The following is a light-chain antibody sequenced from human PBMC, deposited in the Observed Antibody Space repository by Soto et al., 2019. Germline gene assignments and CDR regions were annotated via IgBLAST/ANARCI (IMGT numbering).Light chain of an antibody. J-gene: IGKJ4*01. CDR1: QALSNY. CDR3: QQLSRYPLT. V-gene: IGKV1-9*01. Sequence: DSQFTQSPSFLSASVGDTVTITCRASQALSNYLAWYQQKPGKAPDLLIYSASTLQSGVPSRFSGSGSETEFSLTIRALQPEDFATYYCQQLSRYPLTFGGGTKVDIK. CDR2: SAS.